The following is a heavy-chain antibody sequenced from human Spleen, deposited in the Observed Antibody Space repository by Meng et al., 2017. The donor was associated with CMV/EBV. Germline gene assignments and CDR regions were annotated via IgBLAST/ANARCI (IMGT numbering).Heavy chain of an antibody. CDR1: GFTFSSYA. J-gene: IGHJ4*02. CDR3: AGPASSTQGY. D-gene: IGHD2-2*01. V-gene: IGHV3-30*04. Sequence: LSCAASGFTFSSYAMHWVRQAPGKGLEWVAVISYDGSNKYYADSVKGRFTISRDNSKNTLYLQMNSLRAEDTAVYYCAGPASSTQGYWGQGTLVTVSS. CDR2: ISYDGSNK.